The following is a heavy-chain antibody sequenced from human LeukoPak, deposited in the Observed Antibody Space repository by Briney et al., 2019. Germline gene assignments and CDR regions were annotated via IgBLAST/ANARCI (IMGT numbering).Heavy chain of an antibody. V-gene: IGHV3-23*01. CDR2: ISGTGGRA. CDR3: AKSEQMAKFDY. CDR1: GFTFSSYS. Sequence: GGSLRLSCAASGFTFSSYSMNWVRQAPGKGLEWVSSISGTGGRAYYADSVKGRFTISRDNSKNTLYLQMDSLRDDDTAIYYCAKSEQMAKFDYWGQGTLVTVSS. J-gene: IGHJ4*02. D-gene: IGHD5-24*01.